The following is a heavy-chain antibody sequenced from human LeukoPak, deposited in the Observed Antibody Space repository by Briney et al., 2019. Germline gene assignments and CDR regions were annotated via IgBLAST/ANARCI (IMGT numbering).Heavy chain of an antibody. CDR2: INPSGGST. Sequence: GASVKVSCKASGYTFTSYYMHWVRQAPGQGLEWMGVINPSGGSTSYAQKFQGRVTMTRDMSTSTVYMELSSLRSEDTAVYYCARDRLLGSRARRKYFDYSSDAFDIWGQGTMVTVSS. J-gene: IGHJ3*02. D-gene: IGHD3-9*01. CDR1: GYTFTSYY. V-gene: IGHV1-46*01. CDR3: ARDRLLGSRARRKYFDYSSDAFDI.